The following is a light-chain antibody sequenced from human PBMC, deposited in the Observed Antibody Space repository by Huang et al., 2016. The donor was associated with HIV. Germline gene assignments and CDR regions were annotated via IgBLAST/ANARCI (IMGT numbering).Light chain of an antibody. CDR2: AAS. J-gene: IGKJ3*01. Sequence: AIQMTQSPSSLSASVGDRVTITCRASQGIRNDLGWYQQKPWKAPKLLIYAASSLQSGVPSRFGGSGSGTDFTLTISSLQPEDFATYYCLQDYNYTFTFGPGTKVDIK. V-gene: IGKV1-6*01. CDR1: QGIRND. CDR3: LQDYNYTFT.